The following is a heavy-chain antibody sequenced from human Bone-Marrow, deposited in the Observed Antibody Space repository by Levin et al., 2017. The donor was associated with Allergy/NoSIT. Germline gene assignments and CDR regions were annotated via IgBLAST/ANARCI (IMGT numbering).Heavy chain of an antibody. CDR3: VRQTMVQGVIITPFDY. CDR1: GFNFISYS. CDR2: IGSGSQYI. J-gene: IGHJ4*02. Sequence: GGSLRLSCATSGFNFISYSINWVRQAPGKGLEWVSHIGSGSQYIYYADSVKGRFTLSRDDATNSAFLQMNNLRPEDTAVYFCVRQTMVQGVIITPFDYWGQGALVTVSS. V-gene: IGHV3-21*03. D-gene: IGHD3-10*01.